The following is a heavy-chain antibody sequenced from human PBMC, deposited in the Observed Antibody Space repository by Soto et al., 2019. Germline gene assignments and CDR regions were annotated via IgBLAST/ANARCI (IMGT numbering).Heavy chain of an antibody. D-gene: IGHD3-3*01. CDR3: ASLKYYDFGSGGYYFDS. J-gene: IGHJ4*02. CDR1: GGSISSGDYY. Sequence: SETLSLTCTVSGGSISSGDYYWSWIRQPPGKGLEWIGYIYYSGSTYYNPSLKSRVTISVDTSKNQFSLKLSSVTAADTAVYYCASLKYYDFGSGGYYFDSWGQETLVTVSS. V-gene: IGHV4-30-4*01. CDR2: IYYSGST.